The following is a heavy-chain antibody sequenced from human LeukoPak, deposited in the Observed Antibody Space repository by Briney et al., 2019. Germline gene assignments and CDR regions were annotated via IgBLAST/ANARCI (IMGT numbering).Heavy chain of an antibody. Sequence: GGSLRLSCAASGFAFPNAWVNWVRQAPGKGLEWVGHIKSKGNGGTIDYAAPVKGRFTISGDDSKNTVYLQMNSLEIEDTAVYFCTTDPGTGVRGYWGQGTLVTVSS. CDR3: TTDPGTGVRGY. CDR2: IKSKGNGGTI. V-gene: IGHV3-15*01. J-gene: IGHJ4*02. CDR1: GFAFPNAW. D-gene: IGHD3-10*01.